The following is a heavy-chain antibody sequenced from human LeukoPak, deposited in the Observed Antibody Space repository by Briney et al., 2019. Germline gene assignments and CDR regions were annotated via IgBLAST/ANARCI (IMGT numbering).Heavy chain of an antibody. CDR3: ARAQLNLLVDFGMDV. V-gene: IGHV4-59*01. CDR1: GGSITTYY. Sequence: SETLSLTCTVSGGSITTYYWTWIWQPPGKGQEWIGYINYSGSTNYNPSLKSRVTISVDTSKNQFSLKLSSVTAADTAVYYCARAQLNLLVDFGMDVWGQGTTVTVSS. CDR2: INYSGST. J-gene: IGHJ6*02. D-gene: IGHD1-1*01.